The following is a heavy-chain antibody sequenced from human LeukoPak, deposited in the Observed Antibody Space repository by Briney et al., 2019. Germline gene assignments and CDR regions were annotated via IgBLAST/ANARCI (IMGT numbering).Heavy chain of an antibody. CDR1: GGSFSGYY. Sequence: TSETLSLTCAVYGGSFSGYYWSWIRQPPGKGLEWIGEINHSGSTNYNPSLKSRVTISVDTSKNQFSLKLSSVTAADTAVYYCARNNWNYSYYYYYMDVWGKGTTVTVSS. V-gene: IGHV4-34*01. CDR3: ARNNWNYSYYYYYMDV. D-gene: IGHD1-7*01. J-gene: IGHJ6*03. CDR2: INHSGST.